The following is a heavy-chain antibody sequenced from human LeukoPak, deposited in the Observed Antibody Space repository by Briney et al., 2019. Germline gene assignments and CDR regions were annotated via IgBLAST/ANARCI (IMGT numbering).Heavy chain of an antibody. Sequence: ASAKVSCKASGYTFTSYAMHWVRQAPGQRLEWMGWMNPNNGNTGYAQKFQGRLTMTRNTSISTAYMELNSLRSEDTAVYYCARGTSEMETISYWGQGTLVTVFS. CDR2: MNPNNGNT. D-gene: IGHD5-24*01. CDR1: GYTFTSYA. CDR3: ARGTSEMETISY. V-gene: IGHV1-8*02. J-gene: IGHJ4*02.